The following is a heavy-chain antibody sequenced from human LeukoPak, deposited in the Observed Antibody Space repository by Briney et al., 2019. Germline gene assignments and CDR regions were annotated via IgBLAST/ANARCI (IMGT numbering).Heavy chain of an antibody. D-gene: IGHD2-2*01. CDR2: IYYSGST. V-gene: IGHV4-59*01. J-gene: IGHJ4*02. CDR3: ATGGLRYCSTTSCLGY. CDR1: GGSISNYY. Sequence: SGTLSLTCTVSGGSISNYYWSWIRQPPRKGLEWIGYIYYSGSTSYNPSLMSRVTMSVDTSKKFFSLHMTSVTAADTALYYCATGGLRYCSTTSCLGYWGQGTLVTVAS.